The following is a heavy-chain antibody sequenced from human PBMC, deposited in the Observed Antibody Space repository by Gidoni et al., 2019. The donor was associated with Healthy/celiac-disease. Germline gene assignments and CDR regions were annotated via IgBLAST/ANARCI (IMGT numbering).Heavy chain of an antibody. V-gene: IGHV1-69*01. CDR3: ARSLAYCSGGSCYQSNWFDP. Sequence: QVQLVQSGAEVKKPGSSVKVSCKASGGPFSSYAISWVRQAPGQGLEWMGGIIPIFGTANYAQKFQGRVTITADESTSTAYMELSSLRSEDTAVYYCARSLAYCSGGSCYQSNWFDPWGQGTLVTVSS. D-gene: IGHD2-15*01. J-gene: IGHJ5*02. CDR1: GGPFSSYA. CDR2: IIPIFGTA.